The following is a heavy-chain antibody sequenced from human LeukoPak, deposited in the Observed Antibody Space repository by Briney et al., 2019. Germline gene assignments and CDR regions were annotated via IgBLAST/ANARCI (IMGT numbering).Heavy chain of an antibody. CDR3: ARRGGSYYYAFDI. CDR2: IYYSGST. J-gene: IGHJ3*02. V-gene: IGHV4-39*01. Sequence: PSEALSLTCTVSGGSISSSSYYWGWIRQPPGKGLEWIGSIYYSGSTYYNPSLKSRVTISVDTSKNQFSLKLSSVTAADTAVYYCARRGGSYYYAFDIWGQGTMVTVSS. D-gene: IGHD1-26*01. CDR1: GGSISSSSYY.